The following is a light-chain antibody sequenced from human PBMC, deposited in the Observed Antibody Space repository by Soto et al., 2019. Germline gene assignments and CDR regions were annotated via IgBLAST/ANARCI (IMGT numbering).Light chain of an antibody. CDR1: QSIGST. J-gene: IGKJ3*01. Sequence: EIVMTQSPATLSVSPGERATLSCRASQSIGSTLAWYQQKPGQAPRLLIYDASTRATGIPVWFSGSGSGTEFTLTINSLQSEDFRVYYCQQYNNWPFAFGHGTKVDIK. CDR3: QQYNNWPFA. V-gene: IGKV3-15*01. CDR2: DAS.